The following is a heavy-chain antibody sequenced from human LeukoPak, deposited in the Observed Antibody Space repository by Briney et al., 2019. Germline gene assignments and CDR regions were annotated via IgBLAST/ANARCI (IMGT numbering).Heavy chain of an antibody. CDR3: AKGRWLRQFDY. V-gene: IGHV3-30*18. Sequence: GGSLRLSCAASGFTFGTFGMRWVRQAPGKGLEWVAFISYDGGNKYYPDSVKGRFTISRDNSKNSLYLQMNSLRTEDTDLYYCAKGRWLRQFDYWGQGTLVTVSS. D-gene: IGHD5-24*01. J-gene: IGHJ4*02. CDR2: ISYDGGNK. CDR1: GFTFGTFG.